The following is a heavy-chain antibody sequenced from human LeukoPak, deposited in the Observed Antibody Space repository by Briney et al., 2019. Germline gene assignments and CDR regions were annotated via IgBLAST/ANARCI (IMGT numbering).Heavy chain of an antibody. J-gene: IGHJ5*02. D-gene: IGHD3-22*01. Sequence: PGGSLRLSCAASGFTFSSYAMSWVRQAPGKGLEWVSAISGSGGSTYYADSVRGRSTVSRDNSKNTLYLQMNSLRAEDTAVYYCAKATYDSSGYFRDPWGQGTLVTVSS. CDR2: ISGSGGST. CDR3: AKATYDSSGYFRDP. V-gene: IGHV3-23*01. CDR1: GFTFSSYA.